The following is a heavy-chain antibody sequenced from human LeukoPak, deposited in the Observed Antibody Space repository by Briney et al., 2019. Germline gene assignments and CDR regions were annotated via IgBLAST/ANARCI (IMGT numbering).Heavy chain of an antibody. D-gene: IGHD6-19*01. Sequence: GGSLRLSCAASGFTFDDYALHWVRQAPGKGLEWVSGISWNSGSIGYADSAKGRFTISRDNAKNSLYLQMNSLRAEDTALYYCASRTTSSSGWLDAFDIWGQGTMVTVSS. CDR1: GFTFDDYA. CDR2: ISWNSGSI. CDR3: ASRTTSSSGWLDAFDI. J-gene: IGHJ3*02. V-gene: IGHV3-9*01.